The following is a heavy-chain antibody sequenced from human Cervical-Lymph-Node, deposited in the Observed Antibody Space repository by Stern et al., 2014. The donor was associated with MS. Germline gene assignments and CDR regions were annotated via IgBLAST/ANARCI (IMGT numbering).Heavy chain of an antibody. CDR1: GFSVATAGVG. CDR3: AHSRVKYCRGGTCYSSLFDY. Sequence: HITLKESGPTLVKPTQTVTLTCTLSGFSVATAGVGVGWIRQPPGKALEWLALLFWDDDKLYSPSLKNRLTIIKDTSKNQVVLTMTNVDPVDTATYYCAHSRVKYCRGGTCYSSLFDYWGQGTLVTVSS. V-gene: IGHV2-5*02. J-gene: IGHJ4*02. CDR2: LFWDDDK. D-gene: IGHD2-15*01.